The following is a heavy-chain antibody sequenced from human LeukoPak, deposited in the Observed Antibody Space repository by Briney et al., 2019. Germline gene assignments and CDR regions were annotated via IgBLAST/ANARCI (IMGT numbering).Heavy chain of an antibody. CDR2: IYYSGST. CDR3: ARGQYYYDSSGYRNWFDP. Sequence: SETLSLTCSVSGGSVSSGSYYWSWIRQPPGKGLGWIGYIYYSGSTNYNPSLKSRVTISVDTSKNQFSLKLSSVTAADTAVYYCARGQYYYDSSGYRNWFDPWGQGTLVTVSS. CDR1: GGSVSSGSYY. V-gene: IGHV4-61*01. J-gene: IGHJ5*02. D-gene: IGHD3-22*01.